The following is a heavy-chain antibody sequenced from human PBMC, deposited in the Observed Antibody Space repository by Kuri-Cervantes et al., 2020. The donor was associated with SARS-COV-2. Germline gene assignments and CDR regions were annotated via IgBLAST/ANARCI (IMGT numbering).Heavy chain of an antibody. J-gene: IGHJ4*02. Sequence: ASVQVSCRASGYTFTSYGMNWVRQAPGQGLEWMGWINTNTGNPTYAQGFTGRFVFSLDTSVSTAYLQISSLKAEDTAVYYCARGQNTAMVLPHFDYWGQGTLVTVSS. V-gene: IGHV7-4-1*02. D-gene: IGHD5-18*01. CDR1: GYTFTSYG. CDR2: INTNTGNP. CDR3: ARGQNTAMVLPHFDY.